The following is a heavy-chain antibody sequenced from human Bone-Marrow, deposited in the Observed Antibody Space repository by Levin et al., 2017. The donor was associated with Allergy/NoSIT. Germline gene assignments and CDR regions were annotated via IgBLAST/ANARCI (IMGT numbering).Heavy chain of an antibody. J-gene: IGHJ4*02. CDR3: AREYCGGDCYDRPFDY. CDR2: IYYSGST. D-gene: IGHD2-21*02. Sequence: PSETLSLTCTVSGGSISSYYWSWIRQPPGKGLEWIGYIYYSGSTNYNPSLKSRVTISVDTSKNQFSLKLSSVTAADTAVYYCAREYCGGDCYDRPFDYWGQGTLVTVSS. V-gene: IGHV4-59*01. CDR1: GGSISSYY.